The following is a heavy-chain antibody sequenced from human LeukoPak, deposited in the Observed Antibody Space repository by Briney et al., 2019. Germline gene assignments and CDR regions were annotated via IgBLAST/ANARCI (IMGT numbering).Heavy chain of an antibody. CDR2: ISGSGSGI. CDR3: ARGPIPPGWGSGMDV. J-gene: IGHJ6*03. Sequence: GGSLRLSCAASGFIFSDYYMSWIRQAPGKGLEWLSYISGSGSGIYYADSVKGRITTSRDNAKDSLYLQMNSLRAEDTAVYYCARGPIPPGWGSGMDVWGKGTTVTVSS. D-gene: IGHD3-16*01. V-gene: IGHV3-11*04. CDR1: GFIFSDYY.